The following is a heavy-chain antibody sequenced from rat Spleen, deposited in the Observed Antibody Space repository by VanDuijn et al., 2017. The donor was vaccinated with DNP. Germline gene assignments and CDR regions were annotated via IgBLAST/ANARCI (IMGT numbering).Heavy chain of an antibody. D-gene: IGHD1-3*01. V-gene: IGHV5-20*01. CDR1: GFTFSNSD. CDR2: ISYDGGST. CDR3: ARAYGSPWYFDY. Sequence: VQQSGGGLVEPGRSMKLSCAASGFTFSNSDMAWVRPAPTKGLEWVASISYDGGSTYYRDSVKGRFTITRDNAKSSLFLQMISLKSEDSATYYCARAYGSPWYFDYWGQGVMVTVSS. J-gene: IGHJ2*01.